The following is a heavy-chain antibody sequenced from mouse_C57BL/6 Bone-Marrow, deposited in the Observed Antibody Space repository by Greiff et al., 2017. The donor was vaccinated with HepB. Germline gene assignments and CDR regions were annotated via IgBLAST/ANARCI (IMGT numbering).Heavy chain of an antibody. D-gene: IGHD1-1*01. CDR2: IDPENGDT. Sequence: EVQLQQSGAELVRPGASVKLSCTASGFNIKDDYMHWVKQRPEQGLEWIGWIDPENGDTEYASKFQGKATITADTSSNTAYLQLSSLTSEDTAVYYCTTGGSSWYFDVWGTGTTVTVSS. CDR1: GFNIKDDY. CDR3: TTGGSSWYFDV. V-gene: IGHV14-4*01. J-gene: IGHJ1*03.